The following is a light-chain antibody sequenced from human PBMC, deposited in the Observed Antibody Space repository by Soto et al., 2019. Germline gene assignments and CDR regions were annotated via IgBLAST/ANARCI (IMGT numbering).Light chain of an antibody. CDR2: NNN. CDR3: AAWDDSLNGLV. CDR1: SSNIGSNT. Sequence: QLVLTQPPSASGTPGQRVTISCSGSSSNIGSNTVNWYQQLPGTAPKLLIYNNNQRPSGVPDRFSGSKSGTSASLAISGLQSEHEADYYCAAWDDSLNGLVFGTGTKVTVL. V-gene: IGLV1-44*01. J-gene: IGLJ1*01.